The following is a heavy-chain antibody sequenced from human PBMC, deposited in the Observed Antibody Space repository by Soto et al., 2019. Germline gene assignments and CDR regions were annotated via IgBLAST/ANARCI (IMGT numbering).Heavy chain of an antibody. D-gene: IGHD2-21*01. CDR1: GFSLSTSGVG. Sequence: TRENNTQTLTLTCSFSGFSLSTSGVGVGWIRQPPGKAPEWLGIIYWNDDKRYSPSLKTRVTITKDTSRKQVVLIMTSVEADDTAKYYCAQATSGWRWLADARAHGT. CDR2: IYWNDDK. V-gene: IGHV2-5*01. CDR3: AQATSGWRWLADA. J-gene: IGHJ6*02.